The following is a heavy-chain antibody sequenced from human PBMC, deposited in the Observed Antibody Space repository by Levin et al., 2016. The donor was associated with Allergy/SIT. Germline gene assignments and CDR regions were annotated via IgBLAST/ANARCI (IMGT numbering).Heavy chain of an antibody. Sequence: ASVKVSCKVSGYTLTELSMHWVRQAPGKGLEWMGGFDPEDGETIYAQKLQGRVTMTTDTSTSTAYMELRSLRSDDTAVYYCARAYCSSTSCFEWWFDPWGQGTLVTVSS. J-gene: IGHJ5*02. CDR1: GYTLTELS. CDR2: FDPEDGET. V-gene: IGHV1-24*01. D-gene: IGHD2-2*01. CDR3: ARAYCSSTSCFEWWFDP.